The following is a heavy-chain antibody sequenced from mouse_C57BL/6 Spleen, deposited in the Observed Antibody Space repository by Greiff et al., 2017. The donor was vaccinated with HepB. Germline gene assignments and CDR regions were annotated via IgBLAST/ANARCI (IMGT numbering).Heavy chain of an antibody. V-gene: IGHV1-80*01. Sequence: QVHVKQSGAELVKPGASVKISCKASGYAFSSYWMNWVKQRPGKGLEWIGQIYPGDGDTNYNGKFKGKATLTADKSSSTAYMQLSSLTSEDSAVYFCARGITTVVGYFDDWGQGTTLTVSS. D-gene: IGHD1-1*01. CDR1: GYAFSSYW. J-gene: IGHJ2*01. CDR2: IYPGDGDT. CDR3: ARGITTVVGYFDD.